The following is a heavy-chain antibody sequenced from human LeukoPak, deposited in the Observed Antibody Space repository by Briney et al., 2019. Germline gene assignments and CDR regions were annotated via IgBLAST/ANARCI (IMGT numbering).Heavy chain of an antibody. CDR3: ARGNRQIEFDY. J-gene: IGHJ4*01. V-gene: IGHV3-20*03. CDR2: INWNGGST. CDR1: GLPFSSYS. D-gene: IGHD1-14*01. Sequence: GGSLRLSFAASGLPFSSYSMNSVRQAPGKGLEWVSGINWNGGSTGYADSVKGRFTISRDNAKNSLYLQMNSLRAEDTALYYCARGNRQIEFDYWGQEPWSPSPQ.